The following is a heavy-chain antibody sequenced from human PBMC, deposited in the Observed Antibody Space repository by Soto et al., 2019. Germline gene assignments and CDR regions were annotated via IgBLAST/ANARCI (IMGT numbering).Heavy chain of an antibody. J-gene: IGHJ2*01. CDR2: IIPIFGTA. CDR1: GGTFSNYA. D-gene: IGHD6-19*01. Sequence: QVQLVQSGAEVKKPGSSVKVSCKASGGTFSNYAISWVRQAPGQGPEWMGGIIPIFGTANYAQKFQGRVTIPXXEXTXXAYMELSSLRSEDTAVYYCAQTLGSAVSGPGRFDLWGRGTLVTVSS. V-gene: IGHV1-69*05. CDR3: AQTLGSAVSGPGRFDL.